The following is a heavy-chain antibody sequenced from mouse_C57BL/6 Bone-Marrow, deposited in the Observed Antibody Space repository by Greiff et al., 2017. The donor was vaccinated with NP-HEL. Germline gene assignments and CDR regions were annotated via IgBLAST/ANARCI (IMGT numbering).Heavy chain of an antibody. CDR1: GYTFTDYE. CDR2: IDPETGGT. J-gene: IGHJ3*02. Sequence: VQLQQSGAELVRPGASVTLSCKASGYTFTDYEMRWVKQTPVHGLEWIGAIDPETGGTAYNQKFKGKAILTADKSSSTAYMELRSLTSEDSAVYYCTRSDYVRWWGQGTLVTVSA. D-gene: IGHD2-4*01. V-gene: IGHV1-15*01. CDR3: TRSDYVRW.